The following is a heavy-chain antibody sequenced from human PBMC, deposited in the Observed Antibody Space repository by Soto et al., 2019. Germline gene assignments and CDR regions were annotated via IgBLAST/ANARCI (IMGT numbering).Heavy chain of an antibody. D-gene: IGHD3-22*01. CDR1: GYTFTIYA. V-gene: IGHV1-3*01. Sequence: ASVKVSCKASGYTFTIYAMHGVLQSPLQRLDWMGWINAGNGNTKYSQKFQGRVTITRDTSASTAYMELSSLRSEDTAVYYCAREGYYYDSSEAFDIWGQGTMVTVSS. CDR2: INAGNGNT. CDR3: AREGYYYDSSEAFDI. J-gene: IGHJ3*02.